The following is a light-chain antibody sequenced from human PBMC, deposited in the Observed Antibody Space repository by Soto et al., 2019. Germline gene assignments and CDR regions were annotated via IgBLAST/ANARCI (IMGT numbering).Light chain of an antibody. CDR3: SSYKRGATLV. J-gene: IGLJ2*01. V-gene: IGLV2-14*01. Sequence: QSALTQPASVSGSPVQSITISCTGTSSDVGGYNHVAWYQQYPGKAPKLIIFEVSDRTSGISNRFSGSKSANTASLSISGLQAEDEADYYCSSYKRGATLVFGGGTKLTVL. CDR2: EVS. CDR1: SSDVGGYNH.